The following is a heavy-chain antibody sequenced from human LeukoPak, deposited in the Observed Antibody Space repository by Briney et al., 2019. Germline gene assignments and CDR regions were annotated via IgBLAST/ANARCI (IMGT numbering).Heavy chain of an antibody. Sequence: HPGGSLRLSCAASGFTFSSYWMTWLRHAPGKGLEWVANIKQDGSEKYYVDSVKGRFTISRDNAKNSLYLQMNSLRAEDTAVYYCARDTGGGYSCYDCWGQGTLVTVSS. D-gene: IGHD5-18*01. J-gene: IGHJ4*02. CDR1: GFTFSSYW. CDR3: ARDTGGGYSCYDC. CDR2: IKQDGSEK. V-gene: IGHV3-7*01.